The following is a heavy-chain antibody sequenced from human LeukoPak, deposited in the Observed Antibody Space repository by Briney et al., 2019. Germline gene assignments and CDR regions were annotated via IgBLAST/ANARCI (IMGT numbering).Heavy chain of an antibody. CDR2: IHYSGST. D-gene: IGHD3-3*01. CDR3: ARGDYDFWSGYCNWFDP. Sequence: SETLSLTCTVSGGSISSGDYCWSWIRQPPGKGLEWIGYIHYSGSTYYNPSLKSRVTISADTSKNQFSLKLSSVTAADTAVYYCARGDYDFWSGYCNWFDPWGQGTLVTVSS. CDR1: GGSISSGDYC. J-gene: IGHJ5*02. V-gene: IGHV4-30-4*08.